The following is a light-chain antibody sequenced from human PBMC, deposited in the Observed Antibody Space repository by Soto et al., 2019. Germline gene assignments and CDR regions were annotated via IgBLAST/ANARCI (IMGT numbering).Light chain of an antibody. Sequence: DIQLTQSQSFLSASVGDRVTITCRASQGISSYLAWYQQKPGKAPKLLLYDASTLQNGAPSRFSGSGSETDFTLTISSLQPEDFATYYCQQLNSFPPTFGPGTKVDLK. V-gene: IGKV1-9*01. J-gene: IGKJ3*01. CDR2: DAS. CDR1: QGISSY. CDR3: QQLNSFPPT.